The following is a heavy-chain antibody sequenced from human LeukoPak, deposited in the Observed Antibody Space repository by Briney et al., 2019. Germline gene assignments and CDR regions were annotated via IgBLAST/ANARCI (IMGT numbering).Heavy chain of an antibody. Sequence: PGGSLRLSCAASGFTFSSYAMSWVRQAPGKGLEWVSAISGSGGSTYYADSVKGRFTISRDNSKNTLYLQMNSLRAEDTAVYYCAKSLGRSSSWYFTPPHYFDYWGQGTLVTVSS. D-gene: IGHD6-13*01. CDR3: AKSLGRSSSWYFTPPHYFDY. J-gene: IGHJ4*02. V-gene: IGHV3-23*01. CDR2: ISGSGGST. CDR1: GFTFSSYA.